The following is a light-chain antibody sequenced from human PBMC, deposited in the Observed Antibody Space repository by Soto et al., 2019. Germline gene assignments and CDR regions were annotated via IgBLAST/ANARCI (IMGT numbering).Light chain of an antibody. V-gene: IGKV3-20*01. CDR1: QSVSSSS. J-gene: IGKJ3*01. CDR3: QQYGSSPLFP. Sequence: EIVLTQSPGTLSLSPGERATLSCRASQSVSSSSLAWYQQKPGQAPRLLIYGASSRATGIPDRFSGSGSGTDFTLTSSRLEPEDFAVYYCQQYGSSPLFPFGPGTKVDIK. CDR2: GAS.